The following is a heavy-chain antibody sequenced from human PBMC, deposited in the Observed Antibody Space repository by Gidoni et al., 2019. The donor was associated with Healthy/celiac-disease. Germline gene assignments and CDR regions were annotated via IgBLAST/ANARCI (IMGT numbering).Heavy chain of an antibody. D-gene: IGHD4-17*01. CDR2: ISYDGSNK. J-gene: IGHJ4*02. CDR3: ARDPFDYGFYFDY. V-gene: IGHV3-30-3*01. CDR1: GFTSSSYA. Sequence: QVQLVESGGGVVQPGRSLRLSCAASGFTSSSYAMHWVRQAPGKGLEGVAVISYDGSNKYYADSVKGRFTISRDNSKNTLYLQMNSLRAEDTAVYYCARDPFDYGFYFDYWGQGTLVTVSS.